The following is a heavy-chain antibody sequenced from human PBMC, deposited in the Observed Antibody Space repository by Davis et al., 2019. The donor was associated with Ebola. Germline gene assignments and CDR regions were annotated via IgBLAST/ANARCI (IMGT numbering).Heavy chain of an antibody. D-gene: IGHD2-2*01. CDR2: IDPSDSYS. V-gene: IGHV5-10-1*01. Sequence: GESLKISRTGSGYSFTSYWISWVRQMPGKGLEWMGKIDPSDSYSNYGPSFQGLVTISGDKSISTAYLQWNSLKASDTAVYYCARSHRTTTGWYFDLWGRGTLVTVSA. J-gene: IGHJ2*01. CDR3: ARSHRTTTGWYFDL. CDR1: GYSFTSYW.